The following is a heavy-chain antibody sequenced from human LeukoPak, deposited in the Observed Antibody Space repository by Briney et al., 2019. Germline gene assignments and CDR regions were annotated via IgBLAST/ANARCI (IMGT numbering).Heavy chain of an antibody. CDR1: GGSISSYY. J-gene: IGHJ5*02. D-gene: IGHD6-13*01. Sequence: PSETLSLTCTVSGGSISSYYWSWIRQPPGKGLEWIGSIYYSGSTYYNPSLKSRVTISVDTSKNQFSLKLSSVTAADTAVYYCARDGAAARHNWFDPWGQGTLVTVSS. V-gene: IGHV4-39*07. CDR2: IYYSGST. CDR3: ARDGAAARHNWFDP.